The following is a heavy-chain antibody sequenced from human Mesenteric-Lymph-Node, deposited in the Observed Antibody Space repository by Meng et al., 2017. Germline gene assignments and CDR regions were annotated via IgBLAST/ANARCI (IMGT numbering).Heavy chain of an antibody. CDR3: ARDLGYSGYDYVAY. CDR2: IKQDGSEK. D-gene: IGHD5-12*01. V-gene: IGHV3-7*01. Sequence: QLVESGGGLGQPGGSLRLSCAASGFTFSSYWMSWVRQAPGKGLEWVANIKQDGSEKYYVDSVKGRFTISRDNAKNSLYLQMNSLRAEDTAVYYCARDLGYSGYDYVAYWGQGTLVTVSS. J-gene: IGHJ4*02. CDR1: GFTFSSYW.